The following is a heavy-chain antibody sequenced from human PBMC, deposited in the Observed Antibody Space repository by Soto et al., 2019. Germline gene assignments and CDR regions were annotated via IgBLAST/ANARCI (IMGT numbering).Heavy chain of an antibody. Sequence: KPSETLSLTCTVSGGSISSGGYYWSWIRQHPGKGLEWIGYIYYSGSTYYNPSLKSRVTISVDTSKNQFSLKLSSVTAADTAVYYCARGPGITMVRGVGYYYGMDVWGQGTTVTVSS. D-gene: IGHD3-10*01. CDR3: ARGPGITMVRGVGYYYGMDV. J-gene: IGHJ6*02. CDR1: GGSISSGGYY. V-gene: IGHV4-31*03. CDR2: IYYSGST.